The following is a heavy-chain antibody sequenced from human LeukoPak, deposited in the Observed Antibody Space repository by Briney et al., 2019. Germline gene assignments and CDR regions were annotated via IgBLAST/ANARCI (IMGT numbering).Heavy chain of an antibody. J-gene: IGHJ4*02. D-gene: IGHD5-24*01. V-gene: IGHV3-9*01. Sequence: GGSLRLSCAASGFTFDDYAMHWVRQAPGKGLEWVSGISWNSGSIGYADSVKGRFTISRGNAKNSLYLQMNSLRAEDTALYYCAKEEDGYFDYWGQGTLVTVSS. CDR2: ISWNSGSI. CDR1: GFTFDDYA. CDR3: AKEEDGYFDY.